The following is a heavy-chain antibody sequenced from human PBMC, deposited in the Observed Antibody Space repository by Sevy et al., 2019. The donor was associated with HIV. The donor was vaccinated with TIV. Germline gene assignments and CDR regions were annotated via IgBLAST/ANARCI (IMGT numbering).Heavy chain of an antibody. CDR2: IWYDGSNK. CDR1: GFTFSSYG. CDR3: ARSQDYYDSSGYYSNDAFDI. J-gene: IGHJ3*02. D-gene: IGHD3-22*01. Sequence: GGSLRLSCAASGFTFSSYGMHWVRQAPGKGLEWVAVIWYDGSNKYYAHSVKGRFTISRDNSKNTLYLQMNSLRAEDTAVYYCARSQDYYDSSGYYSNDAFDIWGQGTMVTVSS. V-gene: IGHV3-33*01.